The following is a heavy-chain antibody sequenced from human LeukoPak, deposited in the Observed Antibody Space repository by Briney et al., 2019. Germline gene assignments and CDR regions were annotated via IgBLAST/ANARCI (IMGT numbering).Heavy chain of an antibody. V-gene: IGHV1-24*01. CDR2: FDPEDGET. D-gene: IGHD2-2*01. CDR3: ATDYSKVPAAIPVRY. CDR1: GYTLTELS. Sequence: ASVKVSCKVSGYTLTELSMHWVRQAPGKGLEWMGGFDPEDGETIYAQKFQGRVTMTEDTSTDTAYMELSSLRSEDTAVYYCATDYSKVPAAIPVRYWGQGTLVTVSS. J-gene: IGHJ4*02.